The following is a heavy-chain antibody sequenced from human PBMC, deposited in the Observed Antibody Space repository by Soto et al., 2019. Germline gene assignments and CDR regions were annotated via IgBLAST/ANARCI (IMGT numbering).Heavy chain of an antibody. V-gene: IGHV4-39*01. D-gene: IGHD5-12*01. CDR1: GGSISSSSYY. CDR2: IYYSGST. J-gene: IGHJ6*03. Sequence: SETLSLTCTVSGGSISSSSYYWGWIRQPPGKGLEWIGSIYYSGSTYYNPSLKSRVTISVDTSKNQFSLKLSSVTAADTAVYYCFGSGYDLYYCMDVWGKGTTVT. CDR3: FGSGYDLYYCMDV.